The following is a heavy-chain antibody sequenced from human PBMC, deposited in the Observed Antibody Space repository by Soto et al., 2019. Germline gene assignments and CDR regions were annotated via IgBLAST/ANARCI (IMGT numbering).Heavy chain of an antibody. D-gene: IGHD3-22*01. CDR2: ISYDGSNK. V-gene: IGHV3-30*18. Sequence: QVQLVESGGGVVQPGRSLRLSCAASGFTFSSYGMHWVRQAPGKGLEWVAVISYDGSNKYYADSVKGRFTISRDNSKNALYLQMNSLRAEDTAVYYCGKDWERYYDSSGSGGGYFAYWGQGTLVTVSS. CDR3: GKDWERYYDSSGSGGGYFAY. J-gene: IGHJ4*02. CDR1: GFTFSSYG.